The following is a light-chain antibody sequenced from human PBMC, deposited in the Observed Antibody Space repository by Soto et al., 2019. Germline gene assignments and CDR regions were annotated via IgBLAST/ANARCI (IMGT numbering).Light chain of an antibody. CDR3: QMSYSRSTSA. CDR1: QSISSY. V-gene: IGKV1-39*01. J-gene: IGKJ3*01. Sequence: DIQMTQSPSSLSASVGDRVTITCRASQSISSYLNWFQQKPGKAPKLLIYGASNLHSGVPSRFSGSGSGTDFTLTISSLQPEDFATYYCQMSYSRSTSAFGPGTKVDIK. CDR2: GAS.